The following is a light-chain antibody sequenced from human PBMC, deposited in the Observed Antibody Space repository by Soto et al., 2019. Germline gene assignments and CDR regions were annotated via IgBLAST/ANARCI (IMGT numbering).Light chain of an antibody. CDR2: AAS. Sequence: IQMTQSPYTLSASVGDRVTITCRASQGISSYLAWYQQKPGKAPKLLIYAASTLQSGVPSRFSGSGSETDFTLTISCLQSEDFATYYCQQYYSYPLTFGGGTKVDIK. CDR3: QQYYSYPLT. J-gene: IGKJ4*01. CDR1: QGISSY. V-gene: IGKV1-8*01.